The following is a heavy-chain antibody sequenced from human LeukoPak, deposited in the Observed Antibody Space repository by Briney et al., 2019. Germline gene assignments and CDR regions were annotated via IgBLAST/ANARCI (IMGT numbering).Heavy chain of an antibody. D-gene: IGHD6-13*01. J-gene: IGHJ5*02. CDR2: ISGSGGST. V-gene: IGHV3-23*01. Sequence: GGSLRLSCAASGFTFSNYWMNWVRQAPGKGLEWVSAISGSGGSTYYADSVKGRFTISRDNSKNTLYLQMNSLRAEDTAVYYCAKDRSSWYANWFDPWGQGTLVTVSS. CDR3: AKDRSSWYANWFDP. CDR1: GFTFSNYW.